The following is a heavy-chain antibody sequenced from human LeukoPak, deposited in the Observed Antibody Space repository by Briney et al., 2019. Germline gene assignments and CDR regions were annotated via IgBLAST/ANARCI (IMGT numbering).Heavy chain of an antibody. Sequence: GGSLRLSCAASRFTFSNYGMHWVRQAPGKGLEWVAFIRSDGSNEYYADSVKGRFTISRDNSKNTLYLQMNSLRPDDTAVYYCAKGLRGSGWYPSRFDYWGQGTLVTVSS. J-gene: IGHJ4*02. CDR2: IRSDGSNE. CDR3: AKGLRGSGWYPSRFDY. CDR1: RFTFSNYG. D-gene: IGHD6-19*01. V-gene: IGHV3-30*02.